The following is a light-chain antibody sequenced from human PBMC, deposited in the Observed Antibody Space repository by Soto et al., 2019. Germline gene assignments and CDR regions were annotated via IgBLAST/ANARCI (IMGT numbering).Light chain of an antibody. CDR3: QHRSSWPLT. CDR2: DAS. Sequence: EIVLTQSPATLSLSPGERATLSCRASQRVSSYLVWYQQKPGQAPRLLIYDASNRATGIPARFSGRGSGTDFTLTISSLEPEDFAVYYCQHRSSWPLTFGGGTKVEIK. V-gene: IGKV3-11*01. CDR1: QRVSSY. J-gene: IGKJ4*01.